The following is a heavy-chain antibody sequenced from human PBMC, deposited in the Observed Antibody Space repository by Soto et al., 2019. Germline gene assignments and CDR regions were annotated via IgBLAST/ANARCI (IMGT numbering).Heavy chain of an antibody. CDR3: ARVSIVVVPAAIWGGGYYYYYMDV. CDR2: IKQDGSEK. CDR1: GFTFSSYW. D-gene: IGHD2-2*01. J-gene: IGHJ6*03. V-gene: IGHV3-7*01. Sequence: GGSLRLSCAASGFTFSSYWMSWVRQAPGKGLEWVANIKQDGSEKYYVDSVKGRFTISRDNAKNSLYLQMNSLRAEDTAVYYCARVSIVVVPAAIWGGGYYYYYMDVWGKGTTVTVSS.